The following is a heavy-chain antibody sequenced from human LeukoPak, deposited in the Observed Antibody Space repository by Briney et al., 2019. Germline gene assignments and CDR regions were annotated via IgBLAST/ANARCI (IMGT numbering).Heavy chain of an antibody. V-gene: IGHV1-18*01. Sequence: ASVKVSCKASGYTFSSYSITWVRQAPGQGLEWMGWISGYNSNTNYAQKLQGRVTMTTDTSTSTAYMELRSLRSDDTAVYYCARETTVTSFDYWGQGTLVTVSS. CDR1: GYTFSSYS. CDR3: ARETTVTSFDY. D-gene: IGHD4-17*01. CDR2: ISGYNSNT. J-gene: IGHJ4*02.